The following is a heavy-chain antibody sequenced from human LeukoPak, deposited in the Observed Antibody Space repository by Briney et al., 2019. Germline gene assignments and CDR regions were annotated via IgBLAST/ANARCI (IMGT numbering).Heavy chain of an antibody. CDR1: GYTFTSYG. D-gene: IGHD2-21*02. CDR2: IIPILGIA. Sequence: GASVKVSCKASGYTFTSYGISWVRQAPGQGLEWMGRIIPILGIANYAQKFQGRVTITADKSTSIAYMELSSLRSEDTAVYYCARDRSPYCGGDCYPYYFDYWGQGTLVTVSS. V-gene: IGHV1-69*04. CDR3: ARDRSPYCGGDCYPYYFDY. J-gene: IGHJ4*02.